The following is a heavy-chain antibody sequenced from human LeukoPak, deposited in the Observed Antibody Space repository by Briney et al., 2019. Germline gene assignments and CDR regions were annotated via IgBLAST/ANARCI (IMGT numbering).Heavy chain of an antibody. CDR1: GFTFSSYT. D-gene: IGHD2-2*01. J-gene: IGHJ4*02. CDR2: ISSSSSYI. Sequence: GGSLRLSCAASGFTFSSYTLNWVRQAPGKGLEWVSSISSSSSYIYYADAVKGRFTISRDNAKNSLYLQMNSLSAEDTAVYYCARERYCSSTNCPLDYCGQGTLVTVSS. CDR3: ARERYCSSTNCPLDY. V-gene: IGHV3-21*01.